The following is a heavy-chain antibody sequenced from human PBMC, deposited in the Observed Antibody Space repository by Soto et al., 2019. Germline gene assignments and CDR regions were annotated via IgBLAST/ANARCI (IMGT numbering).Heavy chain of an antibody. J-gene: IGHJ4*02. CDR1: GFTFSSYA. CDR3: AKGSATSRPYYFDY. V-gene: IGHV3-23*01. CDR2: ITGDGGDT. Sequence: LRLSCVASGFTFSSYAMSWVRQAPGKGLEWVSAITGDGGDTFHADSVRGRLTISRDNSRNTLYLQMDSLRAEDTALYYCAKGSATSRPYYFDYWGQGSLVTVSS.